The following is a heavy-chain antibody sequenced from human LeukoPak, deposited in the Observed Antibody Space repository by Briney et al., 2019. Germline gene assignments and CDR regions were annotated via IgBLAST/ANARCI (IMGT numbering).Heavy chain of an antibody. D-gene: IGHD3-22*01. J-gene: IGHJ4*02. Sequence: PSETLSLTCTVSGGSIINYYWSWIRQPAGKGLEWIGRIYTSGSTNYNPSLKSRATMSVDTSKNQFSLKLSSVTAADTAVYYCARGAYYYDSSAYYYVARDYWGQGTLVTVSS. CDR2: IYTSGST. CDR3: ARGAYYYDSSAYYYVARDY. V-gene: IGHV4-4*07. CDR1: GGSIINYY.